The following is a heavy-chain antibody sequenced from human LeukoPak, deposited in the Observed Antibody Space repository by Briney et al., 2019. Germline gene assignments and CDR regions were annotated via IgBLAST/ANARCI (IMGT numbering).Heavy chain of an antibody. CDR2: INPNSGGT. V-gene: IGHV1-2*02. J-gene: IGHJ4*02. Sequence: ASVKVSCKASGYTFTGYYMHWVRQAPGQGLEWMGWINPNSGGTNYAQKFQGRVTMTRDTSISTAYMELSRLRSDDTAVYYCARGFRVVGATGPFDYWGQGTLVTVSS. CDR1: GYTFTGYY. CDR3: ARGFRVVGATGPFDY. D-gene: IGHD1-26*01.